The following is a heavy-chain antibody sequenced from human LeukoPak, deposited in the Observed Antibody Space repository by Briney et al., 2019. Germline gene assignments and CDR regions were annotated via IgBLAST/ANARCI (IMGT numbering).Heavy chain of an antibody. D-gene: IGHD1-26*01. J-gene: IGHJ5*02. CDR1: GFTFSSYA. CDR2: ISGSGGST. V-gene: IGHV3-23*01. Sequence: GGSLRLSCAASGFTFSSYAMSWARQAPGKGLEWVSAISGSGGSTYYADSVKGRFTISRDNSKNTLYLQMNSLRAEDTAVYYCAKSAIVGATRYNWFDPWGQGTLVTVSS. CDR3: AKSAIVGATRYNWFDP.